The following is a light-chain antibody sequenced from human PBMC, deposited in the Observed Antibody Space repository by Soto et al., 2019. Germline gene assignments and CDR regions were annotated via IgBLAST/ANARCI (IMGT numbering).Light chain of an antibody. V-gene: IGKV1-5*03. CDR2: EAS. J-gene: IGKJ1*01. Sequence: DIQMTQSPSTLSASVGDRVTITCRASQSISSWLAWYQQKPGKAPKLLIYEASSLESGVPSRFSGSGSRKEFTLTISSLQPDDFATYYCQQYKSYWTFGQGTKVEIK. CDR1: QSISSW. CDR3: QQYKSYWT.